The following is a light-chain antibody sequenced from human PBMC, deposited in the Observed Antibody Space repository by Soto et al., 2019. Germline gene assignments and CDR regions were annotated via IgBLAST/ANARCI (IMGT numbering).Light chain of an antibody. J-gene: IGKJ5*01. CDR3: QQSDSSPIT. CDR1: QRISNY. CDR2: AAS. V-gene: IGKV1-39*01. Sequence: MSHSKSSLSGSLAYRFTITCRASQRISNYLNWYQQKPGKAPKLLIYAASSLQSGVPSRFSGSGSGTDFTLTISSLQPEDCTTYYCQQSDSSPITFAHGTRLEIK.